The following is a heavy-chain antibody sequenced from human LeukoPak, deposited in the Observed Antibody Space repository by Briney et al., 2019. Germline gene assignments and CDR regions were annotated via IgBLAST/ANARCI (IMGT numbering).Heavy chain of an antibody. Sequence: PGGSLRLSCAASGFAFSSYWMSWVRQAPGKGLEWVANIKQDGSEKYYVDSVKGRFTISRDNAKNSLYLQMNSLRAEDTAVYYCARGGIAARSNWFDPWGQGTLVPVSS. CDR2: IKQDGSEK. CDR3: ARGGIAARSNWFDP. CDR1: GFAFSSYW. V-gene: IGHV3-7*01. D-gene: IGHD6-6*01. J-gene: IGHJ5*02.